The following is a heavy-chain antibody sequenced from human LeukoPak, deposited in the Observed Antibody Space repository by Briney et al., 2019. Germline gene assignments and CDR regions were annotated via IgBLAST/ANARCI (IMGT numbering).Heavy chain of an antibody. CDR1: GGSFSGYY. D-gene: IGHD2-15*01. V-gene: IGHV4-34*01. CDR2: INHSGST. Sequence: PSETLSLTCAVYGGSFSGYYWSWIRQPPGKGLEWIGEINHSGSTNYNPSLKSRVTISVDTSKNQFSLKLSSVTAEDTAVYYCARDPGSRLSSVFDYWGQGTLVTVSS. J-gene: IGHJ4*02. CDR3: ARDPGSRLSSVFDY.